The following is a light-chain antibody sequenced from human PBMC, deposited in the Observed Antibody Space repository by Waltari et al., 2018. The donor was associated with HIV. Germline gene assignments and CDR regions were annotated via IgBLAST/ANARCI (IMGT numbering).Light chain of an antibody. CDR1: SSDVGGYNY. V-gene: IGLV2-14*03. J-gene: IGLJ2*01. CDR3: SSYTSSSTLAV. CDR2: DVS. Sequence: QSALTQPASVSGSPGQSTPISCTGTSSDVGGYNYVSWYQQHPGKAPKLMIYDVSNRPSGVSNRFSGSKSGNTASLTISGLQAEDEADYYCSSYTSSSTLAVFGGGTKLTVL.